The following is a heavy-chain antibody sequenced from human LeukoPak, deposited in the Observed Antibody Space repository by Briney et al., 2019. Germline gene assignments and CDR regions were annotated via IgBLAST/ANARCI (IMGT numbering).Heavy chain of an antibody. Sequence: GGSLRLSCSGSGFSFSRYWLAWVRQAPGKGLKWVASINQDVSRVHYVDSVKGRFTISRDNAKGSLFLQMTSLRVEDTAVYYCARLKDDVTKFDYWSQGTLVTVSS. CDR1: GFSFSRYW. V-gene: IGHV3-7*01. D-gene: IGHD2-8*01. J-gene: IGHJ4*02. CDR2: INQDVSRV. CDR3: ARLKDDVTKFDY.